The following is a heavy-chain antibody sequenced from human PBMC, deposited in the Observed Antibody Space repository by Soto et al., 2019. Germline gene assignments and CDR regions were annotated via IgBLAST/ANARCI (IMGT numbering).Heavy chain of an antibody. J-gene: IGHJ4*02. D-gene: IGHD6-19*01. CDR2: IIPIFGTA. V-gene: IGHV1-69*13. CDR1: GGTFSSYS. CDR3: ARDRGSGWYFDY. Sequence: SVKGSCKASGGTFSSYSISWVRQAPGQGLEWMGGIIPIFGTANYAQKFQGRVTITADESTSTAYMELSSLRSEDTAVYYCARDRGSGWYFDYWGQGTLVTVSS.